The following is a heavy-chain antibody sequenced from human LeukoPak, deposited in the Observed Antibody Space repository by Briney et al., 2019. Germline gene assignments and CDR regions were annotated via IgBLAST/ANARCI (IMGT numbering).Heavy chain of an antibody. Sequence: PSETLSLTCSVSGGSISTYHWNWIRKPPGKGLEWIGYMQSTGNSKYSPSLKSRVAIFVDTSKNQVVLSLNSVTAADTAVYYCARDKQHSYGRYFDHWGQGMLVTVSS. V-gene: IGHV4-59*01. D-gene: IGHD5-18*01. J-gene: IGHJ4*02. CDR3: ARDKQHSYGRYFDH. CDR1: GGSISTYH. CDR2: MQSTGNS.